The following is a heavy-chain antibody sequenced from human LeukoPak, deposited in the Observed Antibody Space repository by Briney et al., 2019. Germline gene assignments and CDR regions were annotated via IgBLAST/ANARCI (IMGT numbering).Heavy chain of an antibody. CDR1: GGSISSYY. CDR2: IYYSGST. V-gene: IGHV4-59*08. Sequence: SETLSLTCTVSGGSISSYYWSWIRQPPGKGLEWIGYIYYSGSTNYNPSLKSRVTISVDTSKNQFSLKLSSVTAADTAVYYCARTMVVPAAIIDYWGQGTLVTVSS. D-gene: IGHD2-2*01. CDR3: ARTMVVPAAIIDY. J-gene: IGHJ4*02.